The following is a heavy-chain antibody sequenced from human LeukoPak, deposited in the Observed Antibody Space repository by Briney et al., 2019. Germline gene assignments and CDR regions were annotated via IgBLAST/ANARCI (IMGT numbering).Heavy chain of an antibody. CDR3: ARVEATTRYFDY. V-gene: IGHV6-1*01. CDR1: GDSVSSNSAT. CDR2: AYYRSKWNN. D-gene: IGHD5-12*01. Sequence: PSQTLSLTCAISGDSVSSNSATWNWIRQSPSRGLEWLGRAYYRSKWNNDYAVSVKSRITFNPDTSKNQFSLQLNSVTPEDTAVYYCARVEATTRYFDYWGQGTLVTVSS. J-gene: IGHJ4*02.